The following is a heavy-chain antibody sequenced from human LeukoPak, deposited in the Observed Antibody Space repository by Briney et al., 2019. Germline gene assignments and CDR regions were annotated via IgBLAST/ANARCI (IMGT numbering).Heavy chain of an antibody. CDR3: ARESYGSRSYDYYYYYYMDV. CDR1: GGSISRSRYY. Sequence: SETLSLTCTVSGGSISRSRYYWGWIRQPPGKGLEWIGSIYYSGSTYYNPSLKSRVTTSVDTSKNQFSLKLSSVTAADTAVYYCARESYGSRSYDYYYYYYMDVWGKGTTVTVSS. J-gene: IGHJ6*03. CDR2: IYYSGST. D-gene: IGHD3-10*01. V-gene: IGHV4-39*07.